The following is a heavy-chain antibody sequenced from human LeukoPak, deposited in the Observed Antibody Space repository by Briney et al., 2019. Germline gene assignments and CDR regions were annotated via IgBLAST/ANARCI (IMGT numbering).Heavy chain of an antibody. CDR3: ARKSVDSSARAFDY. D-gene: IGHD3-22*01. J-gene: IGHJ4*02. CDR1: GGPISSGDYY. V-gene: IGHV4-30-4*01. Sequence: SETLSLTCTVSGGPISSGDYYWSWIRQPPGKGLEWIGYIYYSGSTYYNPSLKSRVTISVDTSKNQFSLKLSSVTAADTAVYYCARKSVDSSARAFDYWGQGTLVTVSS. CDR2: IYYSGST.